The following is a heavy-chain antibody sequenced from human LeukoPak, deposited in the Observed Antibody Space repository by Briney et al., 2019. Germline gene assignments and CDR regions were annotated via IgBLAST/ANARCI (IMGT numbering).Heavy chain of an antibody. D-gene: IGHD6-13*01. Sequence: GGSLRLSCAASGFTFSSYEMNWVRQAPGKGLEWVGRIKSKGGDGGTTDYGAPVRGRFTISRDDSENTLFLHMNSLKTEDTAVYYCTTDWYDYWGQGTLVTVSS. V-gene: IGHV3-15*01. CDR2: IKSKGGDGGTT. J-gene: IGHJ4*02. CDR1: GFTFSSYE. CDR3: TTDWYDY.